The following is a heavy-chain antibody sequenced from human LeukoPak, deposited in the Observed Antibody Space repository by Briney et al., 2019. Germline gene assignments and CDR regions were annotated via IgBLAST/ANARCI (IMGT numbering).Heavy chain of an antibody. J-gene: IGHJ4*02. Sequence: PGGSLRLSCAASGFTFSSYWMSWVRQAPGKGLEWVANIKQDESEIYYVASVRGRFSISRDNAKNSLFLQMNSLRAEDTAVYYCSREGGCSGGSCSLDYWGRGTLVTVSS. D-gene: IGHD2-15*01. CDR1: GFTFSSYW. V-gene: IGHV3-7*05. CDR3: SREGGCSGGSCSLDY. CDR2: IKQDESEI.